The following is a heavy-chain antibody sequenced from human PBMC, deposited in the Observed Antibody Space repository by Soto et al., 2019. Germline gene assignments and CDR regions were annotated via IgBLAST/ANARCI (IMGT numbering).Heavy chain of an antibody. D-gene: IGHD1-26*01. CDR3: ARSSGGNFGIIIEGTNWFAP. V-gene: IGHV1-46*01. J-gene: IGHJ5*02. CDR2: INPHGGST. Sequence: VKVSCKAPRDTFTSYYINWVRLAPGQGLEWMGVINPHGGSTAYAQKFKGRVTLTRDTSASTVYMEVSSLTSEDTAMYYCARSSGGNFGIIIEGTNWFAPWGQGTLVTVSS. CDR1: RDTFTSYY.